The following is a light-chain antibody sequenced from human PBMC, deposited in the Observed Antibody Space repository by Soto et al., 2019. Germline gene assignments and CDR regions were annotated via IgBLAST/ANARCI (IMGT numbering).Light chain of an antibody. V-gene: IGKV3-15*01. CDR2: GAS. J-gene: IGKJ2*01. CDR1: QSVSSN. Sequence: EILMTQSPATLSVSPGERATLSCRASQSVSSNLAWYQQKPGQAPRLLIYGASTRATGIPARFSGSGSGTEFTLTISSLQSEDFAVYYCQQYNNWPPGNTFGQGTKVDIK. CDR3: QQYNNWPPGNT.